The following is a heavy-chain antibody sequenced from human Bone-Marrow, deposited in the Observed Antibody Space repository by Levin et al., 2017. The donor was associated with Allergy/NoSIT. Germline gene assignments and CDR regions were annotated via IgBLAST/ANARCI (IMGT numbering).Heavy chain of an antibody. CDR3: AKSKFSGALLVFDY. Sequence: GGSLRLSCAASGFTFSRFSMSWVRQAPGKGLEWVSGISGSAGSTYYADSVKGRSTISRDNSKHTLSLHMNSLRAEDTAIYYCAKSKFSGALLVFDYWGPGALVAVSS. J-gene: IGHJ4*02. CDR2: ISGSAGST. D-gene: IGHD2-15*01. CDR1: GFTFSRFS. V-gene: IGHV3-23*01.